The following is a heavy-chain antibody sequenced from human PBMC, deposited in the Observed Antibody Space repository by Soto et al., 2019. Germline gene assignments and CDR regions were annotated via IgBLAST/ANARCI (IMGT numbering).Heavy chain of an antibody. J-gene: IGHJ4*01. Sequence: SQTLSLTCVISGDSVSSNSAAWNWIRQPPSRGLEWLARTYYTSKWYNDYAVSVKSRITINADTSKNQFSLQLNSVTPEDTAVYYCARVSIIGSYSHFDYWGQGTLVTVSS. D-gene: IGHD1-26*01. CDR1: GDSVSSNSAA. V-gene: IGHV6-1*01. CDR3: ARVSIIGSYSHFDY. CDR2: TYYTSKWYN.